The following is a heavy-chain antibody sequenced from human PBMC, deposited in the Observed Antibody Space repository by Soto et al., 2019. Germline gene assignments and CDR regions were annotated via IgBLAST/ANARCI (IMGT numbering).Heavy chain of an antibody. V-gene: IGHV1-3*01. CDR1: GYTFTSYA. CDR2: INAGNGNT. D-gene: IGHD2-21*02. Sequence: GASVKVSCKASGYTFTSYAMHWVRQAPGQRLEWMGWINAGNGNTKYSQKFQGRVTITRDTSASTAYMELSSLRSEDTAVYYCARVGCGGDCYPWTHRWFDPWGQGTLVTVAS. CDR3: ARVGCGGDCYPWTHRWFDP. J-gene: IGHJ5*02.